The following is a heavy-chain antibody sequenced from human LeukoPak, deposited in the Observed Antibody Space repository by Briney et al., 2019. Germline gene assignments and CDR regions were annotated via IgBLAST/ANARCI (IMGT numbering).Heavy chain of an antibody. CDR3: ARDSEIRYYYGSGTPPGYGMDV. Sequence: GGSLRLSCAASGFTFRSYGMHWVRQAPGKGLEWVSSISSGSSYIYYADSVKGRFNISRDNAKTSLYLQMNSLRAEDTAVYYCARDSEIRYYYGSGTPPGYGMDVWGHGTTVTVSS. D-gene: IGHD3-10*01. CDR1: GFTFRSYG. V-gene: IGHV3-21*01. J-gene: IGHJ6*02. CDR2: ISSGSSYI.